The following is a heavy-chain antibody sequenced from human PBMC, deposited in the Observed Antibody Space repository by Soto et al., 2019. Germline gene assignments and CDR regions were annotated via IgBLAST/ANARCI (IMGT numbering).Heavy chain of an antibody. CDR3: AGGGDSSGYYRSGAFDI. J-gene: IGHJ3*02. CDR1: CGSISSGGYS. Sequence: SETLSLTCAVSCGSISSGGYSWSLIRQPPGKGLEWIGYIYHSGSTYYNPSLKSRVTISVDRSKNQFSLKLSSVTAADTAVYYCAGGGDSSGYYRSGAFDIWGQGTMVTVSS. D-gene: IGHD3-22*01. V-gene: IGHV4-30-2*01. CDR2: IYHSGST.